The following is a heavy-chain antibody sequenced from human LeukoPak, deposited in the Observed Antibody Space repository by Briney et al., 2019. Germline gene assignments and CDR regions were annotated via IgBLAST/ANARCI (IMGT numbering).Heavy chain of an antibody. CDR1: GGSITSDY. Sequence: SETLSLTCSVSGGSITSDYWSWIRQSPGKGLEWIGFIYDSGSTIYNPSLKSRVTISVDTSKNQFSLKLGSVTAADTAIYYRAMSPPRGAWFDPWGRGTLVTVSS. CDR3: AMSPPRGAWFDP. CDR2: IYDSGST. D-gene: IGHD4/OR15-4a*01. V-gene: IGHV4-4*09. J-gene: IGHJ5*02.